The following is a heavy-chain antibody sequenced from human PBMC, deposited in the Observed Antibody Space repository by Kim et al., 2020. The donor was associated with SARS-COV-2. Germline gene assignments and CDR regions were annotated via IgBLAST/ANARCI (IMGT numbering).Heavy chain of an antibody. J-gene: IGHJ5*02. CDR3: ARSASGSYYMNWVDP. D-gene: IGHD3-10*01. V-gene: IGHV4-59*01. Sequence: SETLSLTCTVSGGSINNFYWSWIRQPPGKGLEWIGYVYNSGSTNYNPSLKSRVTISVDTSKNQFSLKLNSVTAADTAVYYCARSASGSYYMNWVDPWGQG. CDR1: GGSINNFY. CDR2: VYNSGST.